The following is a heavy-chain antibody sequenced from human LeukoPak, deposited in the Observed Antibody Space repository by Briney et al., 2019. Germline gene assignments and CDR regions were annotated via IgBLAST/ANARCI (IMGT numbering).Heavy chain of an antibody. V-gene: IGHV3-66*01. CDR2: IYSGGST. D-gene: IGHD1-1*01. Sequence: PGGSLRLSCAASGFTVSSNYMSWVRQAPGKGLEWVSVIYSGGSTYYADSVKGRFTISRDNSKNPLYLQMNSLRAEDTAVYYCVKKGQADDDGKPDWGQGTLVTVSS. CDR3: VKKGQADDDGKPD. J-gene: IGHJ4*02. CDR1: GFTVSSNY.